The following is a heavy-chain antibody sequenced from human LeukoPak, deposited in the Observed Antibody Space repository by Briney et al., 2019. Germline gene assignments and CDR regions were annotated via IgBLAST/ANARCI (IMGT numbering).Heavy chain of an antibody. CDR3: ARDDGYSSFTY. J-gene: IGHJ4*02. V-gene: IGHV3-7*01. D-gene: IGHD3-22*01. CDR2: IKQDGSLR. Sequence: GGSLRLSCAASGFTFSSYAMSWVRQAPGKGLEWVASIKQDGSLRDYGDSAKGRFTISRDNAKNSLYLQMDSLRVEDTAVYYCARDDGYSSFTYWGQGALVTVSS. CDR1: GFTFSSYA.